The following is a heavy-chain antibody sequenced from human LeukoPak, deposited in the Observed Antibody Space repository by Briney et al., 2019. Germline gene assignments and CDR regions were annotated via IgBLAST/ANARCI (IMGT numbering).Heavy chain of an antibody. CDR3: ARHREMYYYGSGSYYKSPNWFDP. D-gene: IGHD3-10*01. V-gene: IGHV4-34*01. CDR2: INHSGST. Sequence: PSETLSLTCAVYGGSFSGYYWSWLRQPPGKGLEWIGEINHSGSTNYNPSLKSRVTISVDTSKNQFSLKLSSVTAADTAVYYCARHREMYYYGSGSYYKSPNWFDPWGQGTLVTVPS. J-gene: IGHJ5*02. CDR1: GGSFSGYY.